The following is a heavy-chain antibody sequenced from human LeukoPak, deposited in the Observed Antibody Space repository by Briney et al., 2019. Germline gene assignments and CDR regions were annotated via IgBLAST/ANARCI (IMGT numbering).Heavy chain of an antibody. CDR1: RYSFTSYW. CDR3: ARLYDGGGYHDCFEY. J-gene: IGHJ4*02. Sequence: RWEYLKISCKGSRYSFTSYWIGWVRQTPGKGLEWMGIIYPDDSDARYSPSFQGQVTISADKSITTAYLQWSSLKASDTAMYYCARLYDGGGYHDCFEYWGEGTLVTVSS. D-gene: IGHD3-22*01. V-gene: IGHV5-51*01. CDR2: IYPDDSDA.